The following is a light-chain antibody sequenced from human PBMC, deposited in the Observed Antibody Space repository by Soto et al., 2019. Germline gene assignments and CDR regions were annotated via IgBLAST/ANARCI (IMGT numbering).Light chain of an antibody. J-gene: IGKJ1*01. CDR3: QQYTSWVGR. Sequence: EIVMTQFPATLSKSPGESATFSCRASQSIGTKLAWYQQRPGQAPRLLMYGASTGATGIPARFSGSGSETEFTPTIGSLQSDDFAVYYCQQYTSWVGRFGQGTKV. CDR1: QSIGTK. CDR2: GAS. V-gene: IGKV3-15*01.